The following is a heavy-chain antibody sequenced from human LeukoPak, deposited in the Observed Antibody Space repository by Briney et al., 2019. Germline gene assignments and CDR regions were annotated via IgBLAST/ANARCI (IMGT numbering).Heavy chain of an antibody. CDR2: IYYSGST. J-gene: IGHJ4*02. Sequence: GSLRLSCAASGFTFSSYAMGWVRQAPGKGLEWIGYIYYSGSTNYNPSLKSRVTISVDTSKNQFSLKLSSVTAADTAVYYCARARIVGASYYFDYWGQGTLVTVSS. V-gene: IGHV4-59*01. CDR1: GFTFSSYA. CDR3: ARARIVGASYYFDY. D-gene: IGHD1-26*01.